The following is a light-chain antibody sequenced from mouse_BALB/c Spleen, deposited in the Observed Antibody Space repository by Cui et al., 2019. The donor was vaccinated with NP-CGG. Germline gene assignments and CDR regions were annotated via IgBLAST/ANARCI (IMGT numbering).Light chain of an antibody. V-gene: IGLV1*01. CDR3: ALWYSNHWV. J-gene: IGLJ1*01. CDR2: GTN. CDR1: TGAVTTSNY. Sequence: FVTQDSALTISPGETVIFTCRSSTGAVTTSNYANWVQEKPDHLFTGLIGGTNNRPPGVPARFSGSLIGDKAALTITGAQTEDEAIYFCALWYSNHWVFGGGTKLTVL.